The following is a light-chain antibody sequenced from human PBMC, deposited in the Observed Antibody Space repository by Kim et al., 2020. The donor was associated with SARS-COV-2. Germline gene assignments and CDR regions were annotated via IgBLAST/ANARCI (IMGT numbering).Light chain of an antibody. Sequence: QSVLTQPPSASGTPGQRVTISCSGSTSNIGSNFVYWHQQVPGTAPKLLIYRNNQRPSGVPDRFLGSKSGTSASLAISGLRSEDESDYYCAVWDDSLSGRVFGGGTQLTVL. V-gene: IGLV1-47*01. CDR1: TSNIGSNF. CDR2: RNN. CDR3: AVWDDSLSGRV. J-gene: IGLJ3*02.